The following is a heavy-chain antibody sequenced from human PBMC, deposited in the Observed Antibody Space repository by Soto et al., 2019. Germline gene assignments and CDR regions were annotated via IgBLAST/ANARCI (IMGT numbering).Heavy chain of an antibody. CDR2: ITWNSGYI. V-gene: IGHV3-9*01. J-gene: IGHJ4*01. CDR1: GFTIDDYA. Sequence: EVQLVESGGGLVQPGRSLRLSCAASGFTIDDYAMHWVRQAPGKGLEWVSGITWNSGYIAYADSVKGRFTISRDNAKNSLYLQMNSLRTEDTAFYYCAKGAGSGSYPDWGQGTLVTVSS. CDR3: AKGAGSGSYPD. D-gene: IGHD3-10*01.